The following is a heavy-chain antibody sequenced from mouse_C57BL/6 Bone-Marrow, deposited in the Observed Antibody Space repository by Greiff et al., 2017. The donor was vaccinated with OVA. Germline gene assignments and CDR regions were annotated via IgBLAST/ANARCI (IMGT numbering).Heavy chain of an antibody. J-gene: IGHJ1*03. Sequence: VQLVESGAELVRPGTSVKVSCKASGYAFTNYLIEWVKQRPGQGLEWIGVINPGSGGTNYNEKFKGKATLTADKSSSTAYMQLSSLTSEDSAVYFCARGGSRYWYCDVWGTGTTVTVSS. CDR3: ARGGSRYWYCDV. CDR1: GYAFTNYL. V-gene: IGHV1-54*01. CDR2: INPGSGGT.